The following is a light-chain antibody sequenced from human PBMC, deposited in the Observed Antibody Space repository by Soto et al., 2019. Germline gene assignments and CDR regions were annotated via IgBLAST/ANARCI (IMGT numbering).Light chain of an antibody. J-gene: IGKJ5*01. CDR3: QQSYSTTIT. Sequence: DIQMTQSPPSLSASVGDRVTITCRASQSISGYLNWYQQKPGKAPKLLIYDASNLETGVPSRFSGSGSGTDFTLTISSLQPEDFATYYCQQSYSTTITFGQGTRLENK. CDR2: DAS. V-gene: IGKV1-39*01. CDR1: QSISGY.